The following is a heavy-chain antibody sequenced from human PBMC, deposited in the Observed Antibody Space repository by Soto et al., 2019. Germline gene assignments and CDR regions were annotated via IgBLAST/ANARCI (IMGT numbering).Heavy chain of an antibody. Sequence: PGGSLRLSCAASGFTFSDYYMSWIRQAPGKGLEWVSYISSSGSTIYYADSVKGRFTISRDNAKNSLYLQMNSLRAEDTAVYYCARELVLGLKSAFDMWGQGTLVTVSS. CDR1: GFTFSDYY. J-gene: IGHJ3*02. CDR2: ISSSGSTI. D-gene: IGHD2-15*01. CDR3: ARELVLGLKSAFDM. V-gene: IGHV3-11*01.